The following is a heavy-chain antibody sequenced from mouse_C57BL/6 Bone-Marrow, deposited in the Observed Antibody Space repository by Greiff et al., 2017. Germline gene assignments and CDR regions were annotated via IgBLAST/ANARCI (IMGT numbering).Heavy chain of an antibody. V-gene: IGHV14-4*01. D-gene: IGHD2-1*01. CDR1: GFNIKDDY. CDR2: IDPENGDT. J-gene: IGHJ4*01. Sequence: VQLQQSGAELVRPGASVKLSCTASGFNIKDDYMHWVKQRPEQGLEWIGWIDPENGDTEYASKFQGKATITADTSSNTAYLQLSSLTSEATAVYYCTPYGNYDYAMDYWGQGTSVTVSS. CDR3: TPYGNYDYAMDY.